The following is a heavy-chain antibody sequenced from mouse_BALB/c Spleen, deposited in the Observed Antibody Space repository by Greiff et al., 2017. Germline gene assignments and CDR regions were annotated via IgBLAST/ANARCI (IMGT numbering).Heavy chain of an antibody. CDR1: GFTFSDYY. CDR3: ARDRYLSY. V-gene: IGHV5-4*02. CDR2: ISDGGSYT. Sequence: EVQLQESGGGLVKPGGSLKLSCAASGFTFSDYYMYWVRQTPEKRLEWVATISDGGSYTYYPDSVKGRFTISRDNAKNNLYLQMSSLKSEDTAMYYCARDRYLSYWGQGTTLTVSS. J-gene: IGHJ2*01. D-gene: IGHD1-1*01.